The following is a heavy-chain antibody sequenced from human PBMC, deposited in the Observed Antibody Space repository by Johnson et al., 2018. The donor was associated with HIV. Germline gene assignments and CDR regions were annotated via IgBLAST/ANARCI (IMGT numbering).Heavy chain of an antibody. V-gene: IGHV3-7*05. CDR1: GFTFSVHW. Sequence: QLVESGGGLVQPGGSLRLSCVASGFTFSVHWMSWVRHAPGKGLEWVANINQDGSEKYYVDSVKGRFTISRDNAKNSLYLQMNSLRVEDTALYYCARDLAAGIPSDAFDIWGQGTMVTVSS. D-gene: IGHD6-19*01. CDR2: INQDGSEK. J-gene: IGHJ3*02. CDR3: ARDLAAGIPSDAFDI.